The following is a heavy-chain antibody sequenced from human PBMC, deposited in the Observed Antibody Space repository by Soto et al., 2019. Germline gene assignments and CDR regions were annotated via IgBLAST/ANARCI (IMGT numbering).Heavy chain of an antibody. V-gene: IGHV3-23*01. Sequence: PGGSLRLSCAASGLTFSNCGMTWVRQAPGKGPEWVSAISGSGGNTYYADSVKGRFTISRDNSKNTLYLQMNSLRGEDTALYYCAKIAVSGTWYFDLWGRGTLVTVSS. CDR3: AKIAVSGTWYFDL. J-gene: IGHJ2*01. CDR1: GLTFSNCG. D-gene: IGHD6-19*01. CDR2: ISGSGGNT.